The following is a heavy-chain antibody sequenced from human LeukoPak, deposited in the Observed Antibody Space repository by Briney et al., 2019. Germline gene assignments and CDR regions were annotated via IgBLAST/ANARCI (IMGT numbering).Heavy chain of an antibody. V-gene: IGHV4-39*01. D-gene: IGHD4-11*01. CDR2: IYYSGST. CDR3: ARRTTVTIPFGY. Sequence: SETLSLTCTVSGGSISSSSYYWGWIRQPPGKGLEWIGSIYYSGSTYYNPSLKSRVTISVDTSKNQFSLKLSSVTAADTAVYYCARRTTVTIPFGYWGQGTLVTVSS. CDR1: GGSISSSSYY. J-gene: IGHJ4*02.